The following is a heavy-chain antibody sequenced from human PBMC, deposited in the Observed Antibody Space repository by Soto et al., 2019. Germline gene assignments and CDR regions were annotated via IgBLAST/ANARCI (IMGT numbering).Heavy chain of an antibody. CDR2: ISYDGSNK. CDR1: GFTFSSYG. CDR3: AKESRYFDWLLDY. V-gene: IGHV3-30*18. Sequence: PGGSLRLSCGASGFTFSSYGMHWVRQAPGKGLEWVAVISYDGSNKYYADSVEGRFTISRDNSKNTLYLQMNSLRAEDTAVYYCAKESRYFDWLLDYWGQGTLVTVSS. J-gene: IGHJ4*02. D-gene: IGHD3-9*01.